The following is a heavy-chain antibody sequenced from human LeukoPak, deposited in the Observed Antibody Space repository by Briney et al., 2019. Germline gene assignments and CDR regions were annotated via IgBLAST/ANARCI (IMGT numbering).Heavy chain of an antibody. J-gene: IGHJ6*04. Sequence: QSGGSLRLSCAASGFTLSSYAMSWVRQAPGKGLEWVPAISGSGGSTYYADSVKGRFTISRDNSKNTLYLQMNSLRAEDTAVYYCAKDGYSYGPVDVWGKGTTVTVSS. CDR2: ISGSGGST. V-gene: IGHV3-23*01. CDR3: AKDGYSYGPVDV. CDR1: GFTLSSYA. D-gene: IGHD5-18*01.